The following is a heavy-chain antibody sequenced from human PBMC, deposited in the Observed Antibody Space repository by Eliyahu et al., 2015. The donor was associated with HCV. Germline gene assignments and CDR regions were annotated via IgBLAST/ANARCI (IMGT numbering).Heavy chain of an antibody. J-gene: IGHJ3*02. Sequence: EVQLVESGGGLIQPGXSLRLSFAASGFRVGXTYMSWVRQAPGKGLEWVSVIYSGGSTYYADSVKGRFTISRDNSKNTLYLQMNSLRAEDTAVYYCARVEGSWGAFDIWGQGTMVTVSS. CDR1: GFRVGXTY. CDR2: IYSGGST. CDR3: ARVEGSWGAFDI. D-gene: IGHD3-16*01. V-gene: IGHV3-53*01.